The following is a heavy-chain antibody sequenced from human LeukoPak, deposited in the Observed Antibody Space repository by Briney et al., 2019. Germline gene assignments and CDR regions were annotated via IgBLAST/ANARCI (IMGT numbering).Heavy chain of an antibody. Sequence: GGSLRLSCAASGFTFSSYSMNWVRQAPGKGLEWVSSISSSGSYIYYADSAKGRFTISRDNAKNSLYLQMNSLRAEDTAVYYCARLAVAGTFQLFDYWGQGTLVTVSS. J-gene: IGHJ4*02. CDR1: GFTFSSYS. CDR3: ARLAVAGTFQLFDY. V-gene: IGHV3-21*01. D-gene: IGHD6-19*01. CDR2: ISSSGSYI.